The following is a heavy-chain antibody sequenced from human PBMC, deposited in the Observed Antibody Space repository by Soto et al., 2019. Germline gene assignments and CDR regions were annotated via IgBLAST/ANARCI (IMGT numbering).Heavy chain of an antibody. V-gene: IGHV3-30*18. J-gene: IGHJ6*02. CDR3: AKVPTAGYYYYHGMDL. D-gene: IGHD1-1*01. Sequence: GGSLRLSCAASGFTFSHYGMHWVRQAPGKGLEWVAVISYDGSNQYDGSNKYYADSVKGRFTISRDNSKNTLYLQMNSLRAEDTAVYYCAKVPTAGYYYYHGMDLWGQGTTVTVSS. CDR1: GFTFSHYG. CDR2: ISYDGSNQYDGSNK.